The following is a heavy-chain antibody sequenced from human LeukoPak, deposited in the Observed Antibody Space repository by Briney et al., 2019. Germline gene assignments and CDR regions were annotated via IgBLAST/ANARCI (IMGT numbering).Heavy chain of an antibody. CDR1: GGSISSGSYY. Sequence: SETLSLTCTVSGGSISSGSYYWSWIRQPAGKGLEWIGRIYTSGSINYNPSLKSRVTISVDTSKNQFSLKLSSVTAADTAVYYCARDWDGSGSSWFDPWGQGTLVTVSS. V-gene: IGHV4-61*02. CDR3: ARDWDGSGSSWFDP. D-gene: IGHD3-10*01. CDR2: IYTSGSI. J-gene: IGHJ5*02.